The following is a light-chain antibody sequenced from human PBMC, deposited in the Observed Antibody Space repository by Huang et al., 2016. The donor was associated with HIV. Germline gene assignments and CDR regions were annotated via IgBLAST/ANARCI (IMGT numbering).Light chain of an antibody. CDR2: AAS. CDR3: QQAQSFPLT. J-gene: IGKJ4*01. Sequence: DIQMTQSPSSVSASAGDRVTITCRASQDISNWLGWYQQKPGKAPKLLIYAASSLQSVVPARFSGSGSVTDFTLTIGSLQPEDSATYFCQQAQSFPLTFGGGTKVEIK. V-gene: IGKV1-12*01. CDR1: QDISNW.